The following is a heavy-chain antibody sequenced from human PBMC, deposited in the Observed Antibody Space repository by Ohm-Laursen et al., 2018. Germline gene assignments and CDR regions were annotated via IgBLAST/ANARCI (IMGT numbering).Heavy chain of an antibody. D-gene: IGHD6-13*01. Sequence: RSLRLSCSASGFTFSSYGMHWVRQAPGKGLEWVAVISYDGSNKYYADSVKGRFTISRDNSKNTLYLQMNSLRAEDTAVYYCAKESGIAAAGTGDWYFDLWGRGTLVTVSS. CDR2: ISYDGSNK. V-gene: IGHV3-30*18. CDR3: AKESGIAAAGTGDWYFDL. CDR1: GFTFSSYG. J-gene: IGHJ2*01.